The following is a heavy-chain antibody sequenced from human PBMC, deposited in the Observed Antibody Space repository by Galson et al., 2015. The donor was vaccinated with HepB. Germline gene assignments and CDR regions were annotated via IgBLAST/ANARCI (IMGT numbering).Heavy chain of an antibody. D-gene: IGHD2-15*01. Sequence: SVKVSCEASGYSFTSYAMHWVRQAPGQGLEWMGWLNTGNGNTKYSQKFQGRVTITRDTSASTAYMELNSLRSEDTAVYYCAREGYEIWGQGTMVTVSS. CDR2: LNTGNGNT. J-gene: IGHJ3*02. V-gene: IGHV1-3*04. CDR1: GYSFTSYA. CDR3: AREGYEI.